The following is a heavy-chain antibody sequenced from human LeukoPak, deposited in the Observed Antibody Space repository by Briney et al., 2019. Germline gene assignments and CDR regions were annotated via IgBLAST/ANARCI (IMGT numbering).Heavy chain of an antibody. V-gene: IGHV3-21*01. Sequence: GGSLRLSCAASGFTFSSYAMSWVRQAPGKGLEWVSSISSSSSYIYYADSVKGRFTISRDNAKNSLYLQMNSLRAEDTAVYYCAREYLGDYYDSSGYYYEIACFDYWGQGTLVTVSS. CDR1: GFTFSSYA. CDR3: AREYLGDYYDSSGYYYEIACFDY. CDR2: ISSSSSYI. J-gene: IGHJ4*02. D-gene: IGHD3-22*01.